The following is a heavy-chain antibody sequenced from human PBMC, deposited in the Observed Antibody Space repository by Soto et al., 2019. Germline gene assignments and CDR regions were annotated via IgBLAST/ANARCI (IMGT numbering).Heavy chain of an antibody. D-gene: IGHD2-2*01. Sequence: QVQLQESGPGLVKPSETLSLTCTVSNGSISNFYWNWIRQSAGKGLEWIGRINGRGIATYNPSLRSRVTTTVDTTKNQYSLTVNSVACSDTDVYYCARSCHEDSWFDPWGQGTLITVSS. CDR1: NGSISNFY. CDR3: ARSCHEDSWFDP. CDR2: INGRGIA. J-gene: IGHJ5*02. V-gene: IGHV4-4*07.